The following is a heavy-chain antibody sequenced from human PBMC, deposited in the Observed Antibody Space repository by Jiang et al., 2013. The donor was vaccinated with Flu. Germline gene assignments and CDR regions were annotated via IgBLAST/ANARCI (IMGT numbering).Heavy chain of an antibody. D-gene: IGHD4-17*01. CDR1: GYTFTSYA. Sequence: QSGSELKKPGASVKVSCKASGYTFTSYAMNWVRQAPGQGLEWMGWINTNTGNPTYAQGFTGRFVFSLDTSVSTAYLQICSLKAEDTAVYYCARDLGVYGDYGPNGYFYYGMDVWGQGTTVTVSS. CDR2: INTNTGNP. V-gene: IGHV7-4-1*01. J-gene: IGHJ6*02. CDR3: ARDLGVYGDYGPNGYFYYGMDV.